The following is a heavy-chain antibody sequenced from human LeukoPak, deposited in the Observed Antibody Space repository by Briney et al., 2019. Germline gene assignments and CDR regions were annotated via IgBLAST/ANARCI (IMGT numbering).Heavy chain of an antibody. J-gene: IGHJ4*02. D-gene: IGHD3-22*01. CDR3: AKVLRLGSGYPPDY. CDR2: IRYDGSNK. CDR1: GFTFSSYG. V-gene: IGHV3-30*02. Sequence: GGSLRLSCAASGFTFSSYGMHWVRQAPGKGLEWVAFIRYDGSNKYYADSVKGRFTISRDNSKNTLYLQMNSLRAEDTAVYYCAKVLRLGSGYPPDYWGQGTLVIVSS.